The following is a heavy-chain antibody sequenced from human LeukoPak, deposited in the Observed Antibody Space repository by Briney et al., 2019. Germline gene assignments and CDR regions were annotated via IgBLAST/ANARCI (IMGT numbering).Heavy chain of an antibody. J-gene: IGHJ4*02. Sequence: GGSLRLSCAASGFTFSSYAMSWVRQAPGKGLEWVSAISGRGGSTYYADSVKGRFTISRDNSKNTLYLQMNSLRTEDTAVYYCARGFCSSTNCYQGPFDFWGQGTLVTASS. CDR2: ISGRGGST. V-gene: IGHV3-23*01. D-gene: IGHD2-2*01. CDR1: GFTFSSYA. CDR3: ARGFCSSTNCYQGPFDF.